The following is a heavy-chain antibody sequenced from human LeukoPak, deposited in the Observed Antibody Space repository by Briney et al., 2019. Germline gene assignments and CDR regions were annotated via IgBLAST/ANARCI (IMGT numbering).Heavy chain of an antibody. Sequence: ASVKVSCKASGYTFTSYYMHWVRQAPGQGLEWMGIINPSGGSTSYAQKFQGRVTMTRDTSTSTVYMELSSLRSEDTAVYYCARDGMVRGVRDYYGMDVWGQGTTATVSS. CDR2: INPSGGST. CDR3: ARDGMVRGVRDYYGMDV. V-gene: IGHV1-46*01. J-gene: IGHJ6*02. D-gene: IGHD3-10*01. CDR1: GYTFTSYY.